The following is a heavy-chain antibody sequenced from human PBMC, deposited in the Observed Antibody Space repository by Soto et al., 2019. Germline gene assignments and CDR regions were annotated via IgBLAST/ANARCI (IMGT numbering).Heavy chain of an antibody. Sequence: GESLKISCKGSGYSFTPYCIAWVLQMPWKGLEWVGIIYPGDSDTRYSPSFEGHVTISVDKSISTAFLQWNSLKASDNAIYYCARHSTSAPKDYWGQGTLVTVSS. CDR1: GYSFTPYC. V-gene: IGHV5-51*01. CDR2: IYPGDSDT. D-gene: IGHD3-10*01. J-gene: IGHJ4*01. CDR3: ARHSTSAPKDY.